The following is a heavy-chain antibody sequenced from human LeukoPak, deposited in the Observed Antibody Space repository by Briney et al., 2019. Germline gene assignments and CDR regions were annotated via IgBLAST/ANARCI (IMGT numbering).Heavy chain of an antibody. J-gene: IGHJ3*02. V-gene: IGHV3-53*01. D-gene: IGHD3-16*01. CDR2: IYSGGNT. CDR1: GLTVSSNY. CDR3: ARDALIDYSRPFDI. Sequence: SGGSLRLSCAASGLTVSSNYMSWVRQAPGKGLEWVSVIYSGGNTYYADSVKGRFTISRDNSKNTLYLQMNSLRAEDTAVYYCARDALIDYSRPFDIWGQGTTVTVSS.